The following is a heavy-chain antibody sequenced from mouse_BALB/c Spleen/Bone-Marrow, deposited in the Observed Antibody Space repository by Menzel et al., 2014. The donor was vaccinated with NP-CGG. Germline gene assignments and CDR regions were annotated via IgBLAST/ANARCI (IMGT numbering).Heavy chain of an antibody. CDR1: GFTFTDYY. Sequence: EVQLVESGGGSVQPGGSLRLSCATSGFTFTDYYMSWVRQPPGKALEWLGFIRNKANGYTTEYSASVKGRFTNSRDNSQRILYLQMNTLRAEDSATYYCARDENVGIYWYFDVWGAGTTVIVSS. V-gene: IGHV7-3*02. J-gene: IGHJ1*01. CDR2: IRNKANGYTT. CDR3: ARDENVGIYWYFDV.